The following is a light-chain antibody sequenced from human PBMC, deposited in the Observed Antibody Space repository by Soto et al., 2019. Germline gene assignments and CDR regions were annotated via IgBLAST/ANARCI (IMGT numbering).Light chain of an antibody. J-gene: IGKJ1*01. Sequence: IVLTQSPATLSLSPGERATLSCRASQTVSNYLAWYQQKPGQAPRLLIHDASNRATGIPARFSGSGFGTDFTLTISSLEPEDFAVYYCQQRSNWPTLTFGQGTKVEFK. CDR3: QQRSNWPTLT. CDR2: DAS. V-gene: IGKV3-11*01. CDR1: QTVSNY.